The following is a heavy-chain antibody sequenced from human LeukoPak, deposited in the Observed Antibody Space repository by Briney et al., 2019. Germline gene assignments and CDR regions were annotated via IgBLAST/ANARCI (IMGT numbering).Heavy chain of an antibody. CDR1: GGSIRSGDYC. Sequence: SETLSLTCTVSGGSIRSGDYCWSWIRQPPGKGLEWIGYIYYSGSPHYNPSLKSRVTISVDTSKNQFSLKLSSVTAADTAVYFCAREDIVVTIIDSWGQGTLVTVSS. J-gene: IGHJ4*02. V-gene: IGHV4-30-4*01. D-gene: IGHD5-12*01. CDR3: AREDIVVTIIDS. CDR2: IYYSGSP.